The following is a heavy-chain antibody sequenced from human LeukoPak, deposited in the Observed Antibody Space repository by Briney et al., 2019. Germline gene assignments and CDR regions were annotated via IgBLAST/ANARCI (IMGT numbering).Heavy chain of an antibody. CDR3: ARDYSRGDPDY. V-gene: IGHV1-2*06. D-gene: IGHD6-19*01. CDR2: INPNSGGT. Sequence: ASVKVSCKASGYTFTGYYIHWVRQAPGQGLEWMGRINPNSGGTNYAQNFQGRVTMTRDTSISTAYMELSSLRSDDTAMYYCARDYSRGDPDYWGQGTLVTVSS. J-gene: IGHJ4*02. CDR1: GYTFTGYY.